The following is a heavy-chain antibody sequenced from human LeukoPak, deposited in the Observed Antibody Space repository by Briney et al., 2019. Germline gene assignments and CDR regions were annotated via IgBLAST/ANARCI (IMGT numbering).Heavy chain of an antibody. V-gene: IGHV3-30*18. J-gene: IGHJ4*02. CDR2: ISYDESNK. D-gene: IGHD3-22*01. CDR1: GFVFSNFG. CDR3: AKARRYYDSSGVMDY. Sequence: PGGSLRLSCAASGFVFSNFGMHWVRQAPGKGLEWVAIISYDESNKYYADSVKGRFTISRDKSKNTVDLQMNGLTPEDTAVYYCAKARRYYDSSGVMDYWGQGTLVTVSS.